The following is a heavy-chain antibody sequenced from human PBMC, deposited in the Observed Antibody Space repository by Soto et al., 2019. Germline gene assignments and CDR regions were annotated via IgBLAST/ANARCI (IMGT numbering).Heavy chain of an antibody. CDR3: AKARGSSTPAPVPY. D-gene: IGHD2-2*01. CDR2: ISGSGGDT. J-gene: IGHJ1*01. V-gene: IGHV3-23*01. CDR1: GFTFSTYA. Sequence: GGSLRLSCAASGFTFSTYAMSWVRQAPGKGLEWVSVISGSGGDTYYADSVKGRFTIARDNSKNTLSLQMNSLRAEDTAVYNWAKARGSSTPAPVPYWGKGTQVTVP.